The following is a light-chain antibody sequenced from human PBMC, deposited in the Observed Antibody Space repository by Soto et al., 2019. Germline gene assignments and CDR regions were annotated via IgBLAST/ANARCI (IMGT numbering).Light chain of an antibody. J-gene: IGKJ4*01. CDR3: QQFQSYALT. CDR2: DAS. CDR1: QGISSA. Sequence: AIQLTQSPSSLSASVGDRVTITCRASQGISSALAWYQHKPGRAPGLLIYDASSLQSGVSSRFSGSGSGTDFTLTISSLQPEDFATYYCQQFQSYALTFGGGTKLEIK. V-gene: IGKV1-13*02.